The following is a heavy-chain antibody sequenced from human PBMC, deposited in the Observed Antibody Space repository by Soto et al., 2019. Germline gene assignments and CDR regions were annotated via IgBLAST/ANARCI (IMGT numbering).Heavy chain of an antibody. CDR1: GFTFSNAW. D-gene: IGHD2-2*01. Sequence: PGGSLRLSCAASGFTFSNAWMNWVRQAPGKGLEWGCRIKKKADGGTADHAAPVKGRFTISRDDSENTLYLQMNNLRTEDTAVYHSTTDSADIVVVPATFGMDVWGQGTTVTVSS. J-gene: IGHJ6*02. CDR2: IKKKADGGTA. CDR3: TTDSADIVVVPATFGMDV. V-gene: IGHV3-15*01.